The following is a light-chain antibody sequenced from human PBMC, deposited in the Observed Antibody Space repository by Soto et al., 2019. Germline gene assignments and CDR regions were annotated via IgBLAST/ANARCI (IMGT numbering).Light chain of an antibody. CDR1: QSVASN. CDR3: QQYHNWPPQYT. Sequence: EIVMTQSPASMSVSPGDGATLSCWASQSVASNVAWYQQKPGQGPRLLIHGASTRAAGVPARFSVSGSGTDLTLTISSLQSEDFAVYYCQQYHNWPPQYTFGQGTKLQIK. CDR2: GAS. V-gene: IGKV3-15*01. J-gene: IGKJ2*01.